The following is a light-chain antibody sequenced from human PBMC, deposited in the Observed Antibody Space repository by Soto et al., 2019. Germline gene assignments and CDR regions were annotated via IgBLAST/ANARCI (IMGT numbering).Light chain of an antibody. CDR2: TAS. Sequence: IQMTQSPSSLSASVGDRVTITCRASQRVTTYLNWYQQKPGKAPKLLISTASTLQRGVPSRFSGSGSGTDFTLTITTLQPGDFATYFCQQSYSTPYTSGQGTKLEIK. CDR1: QRVTTY. J-gene: IGKJ2*01. CDR3: QQSYSTPYT. V-gene: IGKV1-39*01.